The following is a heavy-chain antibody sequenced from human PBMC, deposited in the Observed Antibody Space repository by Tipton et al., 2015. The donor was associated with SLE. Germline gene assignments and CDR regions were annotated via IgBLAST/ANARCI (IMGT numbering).Heavy chain of an antibody. CDR1: GFTLSSYG. Sequence: SLRLSCAASGFTLSSYGMHWVRQAPGKGLEWVAVLSNDGITKYYADFVKDRFTISRDNSQNTLYLQMNSLRAEDTAVYYCAKDQEQWLVHYFDSWGQGTLVTVSS. D-gene: IGHD6-19*01. V-gene: IGHV3-30*18. J-gene: IGHJ4*02. CDR3: AKDQEQWLVHYFDS. CDR2: LSNDGITK.